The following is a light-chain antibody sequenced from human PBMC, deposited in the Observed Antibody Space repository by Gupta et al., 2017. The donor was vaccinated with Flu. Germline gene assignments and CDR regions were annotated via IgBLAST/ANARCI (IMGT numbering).Light chain of an antibody. CDR3: MQGTHCPCT. CDR2: KVS. CDR1: QSLVFRDGNTY. J-gene: IGKJ5*01. V-gene: IGKV2-30*01. Sequence: DVELTQSPHSLPVTLGQPASISCRSTQSLVFRDGNTYLNWLQQRPGQSPRRLIHKVSNRDSGVPDRFSGSGSDTDFTLNISRVEAEDFGVYYCMQGTHCPCTFGQGTRLEIK.